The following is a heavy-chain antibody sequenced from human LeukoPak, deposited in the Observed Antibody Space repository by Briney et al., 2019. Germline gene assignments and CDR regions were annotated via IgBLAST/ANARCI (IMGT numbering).Heavy chain of an antibody. D-gene: IGHD2-15*01. Sequence: GASVKVSCKASGYTFTGYYMHWVRQAPGQGLEWMGWINPNSGGTNYAQKFQGRVTMTRDTSISTAYMELSRLRSDDTAVYYCARVLRSDPYYFDYWGQGTLVTVSS. CDR3: ARVLRSDPYYFDY. J-gene: IGHJ4*02. V-gene: IGHV1-2*02. CDR1: GYTFTGYY. CDR2: INPNSGGT.